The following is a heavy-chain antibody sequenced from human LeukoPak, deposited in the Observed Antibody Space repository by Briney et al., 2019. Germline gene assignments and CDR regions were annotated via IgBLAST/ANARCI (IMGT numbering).Heavy chain of an antibody. CDR2: IYPGGDI. J-gene: IGHJ4*02. D-gene: IGHD3-22*01. Sequence: GGTLRLSCAASGFTFSSYGMSWVRQAPGKGLEWVSVIYPGGDIYYADSVKGRFTISRDSSKNTLYLQMNSLRAEDTAVYYCARDQIDYYDSSGYYYVFDYWGQGTLVTVSS. CDR3: ARDQIDYYDSSGYYYVFDY. V-gene: IGHV3-66*01. CDR1: GFTFSSYG.